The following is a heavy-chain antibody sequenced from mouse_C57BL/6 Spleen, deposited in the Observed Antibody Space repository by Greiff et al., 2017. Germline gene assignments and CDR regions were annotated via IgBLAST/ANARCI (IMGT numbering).Heavy chain of an antibody. CDR3: TRSDYDSSYFDY. V-gene: IGHV1-15*01. CDR1: GYTFTDYE. Sequence: QVQLQQSGAELVRPGASVTLSCKASGYTFTDYEMHWVKQTPVHGLEWIGAIDPDTGGTAYNQKFKGKAILTADKASSTAYVELRSRTSEDSAVYYCTRSDYDSSYFDYWGQGTTLTVSS. CDR2: IDPDTGGT. J-gene: IGHJ2*01. D-gene: IGHD1-1*01.